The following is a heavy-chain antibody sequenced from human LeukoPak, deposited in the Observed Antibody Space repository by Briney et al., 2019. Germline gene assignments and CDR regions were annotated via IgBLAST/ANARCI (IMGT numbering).Heavy chain of an antibody. D-gene: IGHD3-22*01. Sequence: GGSLRLSCAASGFTFSSYSMHWVRQAPGKGLEWVAFIRYDGSNKYCADSVRGRFTISRDNSKNTLYLQMNSLRAEDTAVYYCAKNYDSSGYYYVRGYFQHWGQGTLVTVSS. J-gene: IGHJ1*01. CDR1: GFTFSSYS. V-gene: IGHV3-30*02. CDR3: AKNYDSSGYYYVRGYFQH. CDR2: IRYDGSNK.